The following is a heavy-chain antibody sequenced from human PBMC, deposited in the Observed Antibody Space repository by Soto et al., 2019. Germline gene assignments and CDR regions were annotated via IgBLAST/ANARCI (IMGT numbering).Heavy chain of an antibody. CDR2: INHSGSA. V-gene: IGHV4-34*01. CDR3: ARVGYYGSGSYLPSYYHSYCGMDV. CDR1: GGSVSGYI. J-gene: IGHJ6*01. D-gene: IGHD3-10*01. Sequence: SETLSLTCDVYGGSVSGYIWTWIRQTPGKGLQWIGQINHSGSANYNPSLKSRVTISVHTSNSQFSLELSSVTAADTAVYYCARVGYYGSGSYLPSYYHSYCGMDVWGQGTTVTVSS.